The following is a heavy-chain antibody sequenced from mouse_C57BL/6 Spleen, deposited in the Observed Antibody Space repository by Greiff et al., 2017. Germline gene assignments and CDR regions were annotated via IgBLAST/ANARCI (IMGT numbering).Heavy chain of an antibody. J-gene: IGHJ2*01. D-gene: IGHD1-1*01. CDR3: ARRGITTVVFDY. Sequence: VQLQQPGAELVMPGASVKLSRKASGYTFTSYWMHWVKQRPGQGLEWIGEIDPSDSYTNYNQKFKGKSTLTVDKSSSTAYMQLSSLTSEDSAVYYCARRGITTVVFDYWGQGTTLTVSS. V-gene: IGHV1-69*01. CDR1: GYTFTSYW. CDR2: IDPSDSYT.